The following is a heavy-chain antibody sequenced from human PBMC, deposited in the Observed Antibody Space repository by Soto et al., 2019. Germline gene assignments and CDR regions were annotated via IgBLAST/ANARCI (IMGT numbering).Heavy chain of an antibody. Sequence: GESLKISCKGSGYNFTRYWIISVRQKTGKNPECMGRIDPSDSYTNYSPSFQGHVTISADKSISTAYLQWSSLKASDTAVYYCARDVREGVGGQLYYYGMDVWGQGTTVTVS. J-gene: IGHJ6*02. CDR1: GYNFTRYW. V-gene: IGHV5-10-1*01. CDR3: ARDVREGVGGQLYYYGMDV. D-gene: IGHD3-16*01. CDR2: IDPSDSYT.